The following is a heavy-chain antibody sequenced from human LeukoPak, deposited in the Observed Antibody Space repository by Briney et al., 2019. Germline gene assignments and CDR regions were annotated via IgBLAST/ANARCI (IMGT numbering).Heavy chain of an antibody. CDR2: IYYSGST. D-gene: IGHD1-26*01. J-gene: IGHJ4*02. V-gene: IGHV4-59*01. CDR3: ASSRRGSYLWFDY. CDR1: GGSISSYY. Sequence: SETLSLTCTVSGGSISSYYWSWIRQPPGKGLEWIGYIYYSGSTNYNPSLKSRVTISVDTSKNQFSLKLSSVTAVDTAVYYCASSRRGSYLWFDYWGQGTLVTVSS.